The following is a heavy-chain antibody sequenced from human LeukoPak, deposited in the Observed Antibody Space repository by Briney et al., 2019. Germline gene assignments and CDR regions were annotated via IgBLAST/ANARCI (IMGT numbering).Heavy chain of an antibody. V-gene: IGHV4-4*09. CDR2: IYTSGST. D-gene: IGHD2-15*01. J-gene: IGHJ4*02. CDR1: GGSISSYY. CDR3: ARDGGYCGDGGCYTDY. Sequence: PSETLSLTCTVSGGSISSYYWSWIRQPPGKGLEWIGYIYTSGSTNYNPSLKSRVRISADTSKNQFSLRLSSVTAADTAVYYCARDGGYCGDGGCYTDYWSQGTLVTVSS.